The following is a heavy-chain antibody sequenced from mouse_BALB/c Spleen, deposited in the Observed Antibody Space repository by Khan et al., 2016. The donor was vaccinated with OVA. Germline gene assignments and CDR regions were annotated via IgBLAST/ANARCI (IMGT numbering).Heavy chain of an antibody. CDR3: TGHGYVAWFSY. Sequence: VQLKQSGPELMKPGASVKISCKASGYSFTSYYIHWVMQSHGTSLEWIGYIDPFSGGTTYNQKFKGKATLTVDKSSSTAYIHLTNLTSEDSAVYYCTGHGYVAWFSYWGQGTLVTVSA. V-gene: IGHV1S135*01. J-gene: IGHJ3*01. CDR1: GYSFTSYY. D-gene: IGHD2-2*01. CDR2: IDPFSGGT.